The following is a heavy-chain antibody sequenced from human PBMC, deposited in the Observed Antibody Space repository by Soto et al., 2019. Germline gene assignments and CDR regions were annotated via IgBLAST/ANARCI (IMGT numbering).Heavy chain of an antibody. CDR1: GGSISNGGYY. CDR3: ARDVTDFWSGHEGMDV. Sequence: SETLSLTXTVSGGSISNGGYYWTWIRQHPGKGLEWIGYIYYSGSTYYNPSLKSRVTISVDTSKNQFSLKLTSVTAADTAVYYRARDVTDFWSGHEGMDVWGQGTTVTVSS. CDR2: IYYSGST. J-gene: IGHJ6*02. D-gene: IGHD3-3*01. V-gene: IGHV4-31*02.